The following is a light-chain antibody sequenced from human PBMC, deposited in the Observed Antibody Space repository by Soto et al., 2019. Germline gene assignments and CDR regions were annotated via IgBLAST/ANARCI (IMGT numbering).Light chain of an antibody. CDR1: QSVSDNQ. CDR3: NQYDNWPIT. V-gene: IGKV3-20*01. CDR2: DVS. J-gene: IGKJ5*01. Sequence: EIVLTQSPGTLSLSPGERATLSCRTSQSVSDNQLAWYQQKPGQAPRLLIYDVSIRATTIPDRFSESGSGTDFPLPISRLEPEDFPVYYCNQYDNWPITFGQVTRLEIK.